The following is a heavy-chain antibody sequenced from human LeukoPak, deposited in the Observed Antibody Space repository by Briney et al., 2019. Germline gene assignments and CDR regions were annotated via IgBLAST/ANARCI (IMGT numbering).Heavy chain of an antibody. V-gene: IGHV4-34*01. D-gene: IGHD3-16*01. Sequence: KASETLSLTCAVYGGSSSGYYWSWIRQPPGKGLEWNGEINHSGSTNYNPSLKSRVTISVDTSKNQFSLKLSSVTAADTAVYYCARVAVRSRRGSLGYNWFDPWGQGTLVTVSS. J-gene: IGHJ5*02. CDR2: INHSGST. CDR3: ARVAVRSRRGSLGYNWFDP. CDR1: GGSSSGYY.